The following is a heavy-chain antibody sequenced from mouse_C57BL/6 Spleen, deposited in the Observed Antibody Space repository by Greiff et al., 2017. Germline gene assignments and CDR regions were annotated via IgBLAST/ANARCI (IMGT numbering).Heavy chain of an antibody. CDR1: GYTFTSYT. J-gene: IGHJ2*01. CDR2: INPSSGYT. D-gene: IGHD1-1*01. Sequence: QVQLKESGAELARPGASVKMSCKASGYTFTSYTMHWVKQRPGQGLEWIGYINPSSGYTKYNQKFKDKATLTADKSSSTAYMQLSSLTSEDSAVYYCGYGSSYFDYWGQGTTLTVSS. CDR3: GYGSSYFDY. V-gene: IGHV1-4*01.